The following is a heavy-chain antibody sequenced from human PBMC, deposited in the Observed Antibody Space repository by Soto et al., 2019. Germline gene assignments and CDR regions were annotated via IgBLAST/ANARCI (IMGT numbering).Heavy chain of an antibody. CDR2: IYHSGSA. Sequence: SETLSLTCSVSGGSISSGDYYWNWIRQPPGKGLEWIAYIYHSGSAYYNPSLKSRVTISVDTSKNQFSLKLSSVTAADTAVYYCARVTPDNWFDSWGQGTLVT. V-gene: IGHV4-30-4*01. J-gene: IGHJ5*01. CDR3: ARVTPDNWFDS. CDR1: GGSISSGDYY.